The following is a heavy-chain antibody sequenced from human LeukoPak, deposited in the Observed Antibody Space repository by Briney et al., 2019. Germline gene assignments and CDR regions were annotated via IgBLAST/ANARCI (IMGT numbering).Heavy chain of an antibody. CDR1: GFTSSSYA. CDR2: LSSNGRST. D-gene: IGHD3-3*01. J-gene: IGHJ4*02. CDR3: VRFSSSRGFDY. V-gene: IGHV3-64D*06. Sequence: GGSLRLSCSASGFTSSSYAIHSVRQAPGKGLEYVSALSSNGRSTYYADSVKGRFTISRDNSNNTLSLQMSSLRTEDAAVYYCVRFSSSRGFDYWGQGTLVTVSS.